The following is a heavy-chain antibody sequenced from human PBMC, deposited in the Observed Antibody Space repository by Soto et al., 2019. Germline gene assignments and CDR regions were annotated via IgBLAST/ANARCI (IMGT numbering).Heavy chain of an antibody. CDR3: ARVTTRYCTNGVCYTHYYYGMYV. D-gene: IGHD2-8*01. CDR1: GGTFSSYA. V-gene: IGHV1-69*01. J-gene: IGHJ6*02. Sequence: QVQLVQSGAEVKKPGSSVKVSCKASGGTFSSYAISWVRQAPGQGLEWMGGIIPIFGTANYAQKFQGRVTITADESPSTAYMELSSLRSEDTAVYYCARVTTRYCTNGVCYTHYYYGMYVWGQGTTVTVSS. CDR2: IIPIFGTA.